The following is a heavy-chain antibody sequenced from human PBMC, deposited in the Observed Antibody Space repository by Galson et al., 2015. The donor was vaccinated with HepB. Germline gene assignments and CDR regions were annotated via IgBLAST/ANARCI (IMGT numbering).Heavy chain of an antibody. Sequence: TLSLTCSVSGDSLTNYYWTWIRQSPGKGLDWIGYIFYTGSTNYNPSLKSRVTISVDKSKNHFSLKLTFVTAADTAVYYCARAKEGRGYFDYWGQGTLVTVSS. D-gene: IGHD3-10*01. J-gene: IGHJ4*02. CDR3: ARAKEGRGYFDY. CDR2: IFYTGST. V-gene: IGHV4-59*12. CDR1: GDSLTNYY.